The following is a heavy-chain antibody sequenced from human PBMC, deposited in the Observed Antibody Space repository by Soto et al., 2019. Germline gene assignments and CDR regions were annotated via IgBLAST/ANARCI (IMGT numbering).Heavy chain of an antibody. CDR3: ARGDFWSGWSDYYYYMDV. J-gene: IGHJ6*03. V-gene: IGHV4-34*01. D-gene: IGHD3-3*01. CDR1: GGSFSGYY. CDR2: INHSGST. Sequence: SETLSLTCAVYGGSFSGYYWSWIRQPPGKGLEWIGEINHSGSTNYNPSLKSRVTISVDTSKNQFSLKLSSVTAADTAVYYCARGDFWSGWSDYYYYMDVWGKGTTVTVFS.